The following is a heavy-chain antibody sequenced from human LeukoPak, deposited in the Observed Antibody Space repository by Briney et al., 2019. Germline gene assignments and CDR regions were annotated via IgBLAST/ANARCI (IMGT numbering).Heavy chain of an antibody. Sequence: PGGSPRLSCAASGFTFSSYAMSWVRQAPGKGLEWVSAISGSGGSTYYADSVKGRFTISRDNSKNTLYLQMNSLRAEDTAVYYCAKEAALPYGGNWDFDYWGQGTLVTVSS. V-gene: IGHV3-23*01. CDR3: AKEAALPYGGNWDFDY. D-gene: IGHD4-23*01. CDR2: ISGSGGST. J-gene: IGHJ4*02. CDR1: GFTFSSYA.